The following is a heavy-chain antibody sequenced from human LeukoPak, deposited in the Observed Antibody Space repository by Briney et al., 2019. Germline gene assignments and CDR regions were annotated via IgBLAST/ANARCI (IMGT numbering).Heavy chain of an antibody. CDR2: ISGSGVST. CDR1: GFTFSSYA. Sequence: GGSPRLSCAASGFTFSSYAMSWVRQAPGKGLKWVSGISGSGVSTYYTDSVKGRFTVSRDNPKNTMFLQMNSLRAEDTAVYYCAKGLYGDTFLNWFDPWGQGTLVTVSS. J-gene: IGHJ5*02. D-gene: IGHD2-21*01. CDR3: AKGLYGDTFLNWFDP. V-gene: IGHV3-23*01.